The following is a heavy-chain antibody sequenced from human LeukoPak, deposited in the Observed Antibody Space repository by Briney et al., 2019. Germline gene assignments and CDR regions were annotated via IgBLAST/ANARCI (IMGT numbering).Heavy chain of an antibody. J-gene: IGHJ4*02. CDR2: IYYSGST. V-gene: IGHV4-39*07. CDR3: ARGDKIQLWLV. Sequence: PSETLSLTCTVSGGSISSSSYYWGWIRQPPGKGLEWIGSIYYSGSTYYNPSLKSRVTISVDTSKNQFSLKLSSVTAADTAVYYCARGDKIQLWLVWGQGTLVTVSS. D-gene: IGHD5-18*01. CDR1: GGSISSSSYY.